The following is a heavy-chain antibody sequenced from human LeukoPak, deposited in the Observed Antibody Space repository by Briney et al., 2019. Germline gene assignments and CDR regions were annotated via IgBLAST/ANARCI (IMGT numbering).Heavy chain of an antibody. CDR2: IWYDGSNK. V-gene: IGHV3-33*01. CDR1: GFTFSSYG. CDR3: ARDMYYYDSSGPNFDY. D-gene: IGHD3-22*01. Sequence: QSGGSLRLSCAASGFTFSSYGMHWVRQAPGKGLEWVAVIWYDGSNKYYADSVKGRFTISRDNSKNTLYLQMNSLRAEDTAVYYCARDMYYYDSSGPNFDYWGQGTLVTVSS. J-gene: IGHJ4*02.